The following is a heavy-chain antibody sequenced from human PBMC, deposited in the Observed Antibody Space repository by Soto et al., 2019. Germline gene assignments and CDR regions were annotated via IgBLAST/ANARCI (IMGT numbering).Heavy chain of an antibody. J-gene: IGHJ4*02. CDR1: GFTFSSYS. Sequence: GGSLRLSCAASGFTFSSYSMNWVRQAPGKGLEWVSYISSSSSTIYYADSVKGRFTISRDNAKNSLYLQMNSLRAEDTAVYYCARDSGSSWYSRYFDYWGQGTLVTVSS. CDR2: ISSSSSTI. D-gene: IGHD6-13*01. V-gene: IGHV3-48*01. CDR3: ARDSGSSWYSRYFDY.